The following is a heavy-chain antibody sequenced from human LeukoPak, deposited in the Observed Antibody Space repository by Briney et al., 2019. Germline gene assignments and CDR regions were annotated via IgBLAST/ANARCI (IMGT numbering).Heavy chain of an antibody. D-gene: IGHD2-15*01. Sequence: GRSLRLSCAASGFTFSSYDMHWVRQAPGKGLEWVAVISYDESNKYYADSVKGRFTISRDNSQNTLYLQMNTLRTEDTAIYYCAKDGADWGQGTLATVSS. CDR2: ISYDESNK. CDR1: GFTFSSYD. CDR3: AKDGAD. V-gene: IGHV3-30*19. J-gene: IGHJ4*02.